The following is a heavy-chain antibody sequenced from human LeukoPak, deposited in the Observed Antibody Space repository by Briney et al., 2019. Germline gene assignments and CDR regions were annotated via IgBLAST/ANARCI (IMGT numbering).Heavy chain of an antibody. CDR2: ISSSGSTI. CDR1: GFTFSSYE. J-gene: IGHJ4*02. CDR3: ARDAYSSGWSYFDY. Sequence: GGSLRLSCAASGFTFSSYEMNWVRQAPGKGLEWVSYISSSGSTIYYADSVKGRFTISRDNAKNSLYLQMNSLRAEDTALYYWARDAYSSGWSYFDYWGQGTLVTVSS. D-gene: IGHD6-19*01. V-gene: IGHV3-48*03.